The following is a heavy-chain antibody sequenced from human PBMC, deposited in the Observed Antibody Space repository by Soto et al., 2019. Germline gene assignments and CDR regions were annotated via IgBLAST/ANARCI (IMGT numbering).Heavy chain of an antibody. V-gene: IGHV4-34*01. CDR1: GGSFSGYY. CDR2: INHSGST. D-gene: IGHD3-10*01. CDR3: ARGRVSPALWFGDHYYYYYGMDV. Sequence: PSETLSLTCAVYGGSFSGYYWSWIRQPPGKGLEWIGEINHSGSTNYNPSLKSRVTISVDTSKNQFSPKLSSVTAADTAVYYCARGRVSPALWFGDHYYYYYGMDVWGQGTTVTVS. J-gene: IGHJ6*02.